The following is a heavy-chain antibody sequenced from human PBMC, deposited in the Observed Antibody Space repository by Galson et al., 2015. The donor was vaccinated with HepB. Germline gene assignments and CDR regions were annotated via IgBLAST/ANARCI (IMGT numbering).Heavy chain of an antibody. CDR1: GGSFSGYY. J-gene: IGHJ5*02. CDR2: INHSGST. V-gene: IGHV4-34*01. D-gene: IGHD1-1*01. CDR3: ARGLPNRRRFDP. Sequence: ETLSLTCAVYGGSFSGYYWSWIRQPPGKGLEWIGEINHSGSTNYNPSLKSRVTISVDTSKNQFSLKLSSVTAADTAVYYCARGLPNRRRFDPWGQGTLVTVSS.